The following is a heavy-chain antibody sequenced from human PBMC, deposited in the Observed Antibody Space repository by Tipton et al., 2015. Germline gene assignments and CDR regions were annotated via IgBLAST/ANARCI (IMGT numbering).Heavy chain of an antibody. Sequence: TLSLTCTVSGVSISSGAYYWTWIRQHPGKGLEWIGCIYYSGSTYYHPSLKSRVTISLDMSKNHFSLNLTSVTAADTAVYYCARDRVVAVANYYYAMDVWGPGTTVTVSS. CDR2: IYYSGST. D-gene: IGHD2-2*01. CDR3: ARDRVVAVANYYYAMDV. J-gene: IGHJ6*02. V-gene: IGHV4-31*03. CDR1: GVSISSGAYY.